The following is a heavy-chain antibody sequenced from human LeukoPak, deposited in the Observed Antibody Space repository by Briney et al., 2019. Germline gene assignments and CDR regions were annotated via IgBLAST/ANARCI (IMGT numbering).Heavy chain of an antibody. D-gene: IGHD6-13*01. J-gene: IGHJ4*02. CDR2: IYHSGST. Sequence: SETLSLTCTVSGGSISSGGYYWSWIRQPPGKGLEWIGYIYHSGSTYYNPSLKSRVTISVDRSKNQFSLKLSSVTAADTAVYYCARDTAAAGVDYWGQGTLVTVSS. CDR1: GGSISSGGYY. V-gene: IGHV4-30-2*01. CDR3: ARDTAAAGVDY.